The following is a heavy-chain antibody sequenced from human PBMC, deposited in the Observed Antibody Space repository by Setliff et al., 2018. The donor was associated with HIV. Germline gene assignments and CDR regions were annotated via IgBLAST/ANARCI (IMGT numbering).Heavy chain of an antibody. CDR2: MYYRGTT. D-gene: IGHD3-10*01. J-gene: IGHJ4*02. V-gene: IGHV4-39*01. CDR1: GGSIVSSSYY. CDR3: ARQGMTMNRGVPAPILYYFDY. Sequence: PSETLSLTCTVSGGSIVSSSYYWGWIRQPPGKGLEWIGTMYYRGTTYNNPSLKSRVTCSADTSKNQFSLNLNSVTATDTAVYYCARQGMTMNRGVPAPILYYFDYWGPGILVTVSS.